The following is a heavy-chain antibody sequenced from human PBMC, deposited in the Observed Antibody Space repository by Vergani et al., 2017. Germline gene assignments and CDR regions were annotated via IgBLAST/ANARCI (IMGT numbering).Heavy chain of an antibody. Sequence: QVQLQESGPGLVKPSQTLSLTCTVSGGSISSGGYYWSWIRQHPGKGLEWIGYIYYSGSTDYNPSLKSRVTISVETSKNQFSLKLSSVTAADTAVDYCARYLIAAADFDWFDPWGQGTLVTVSS. V-gene: IGHV4-31*03. D-gene: IGHD6-13*01. CDR2: IYYSGST. CDR3: ARYLIAAADFDWFDP. J-gene: IGHJ5*02. CDR1: GGSISSGGYY.